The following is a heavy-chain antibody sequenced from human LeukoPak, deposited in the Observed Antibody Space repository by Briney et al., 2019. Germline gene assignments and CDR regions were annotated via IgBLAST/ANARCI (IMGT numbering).Heavy chain of an antibody. V-gene: IGHV3-7*03. CDR3: AKSRGVFREWLSDYFDY. Sequence: GGSLRLSCAASGFTFSSYWMSWVRQAPGKGLEWVANIKQDGSEKYYVDSVKGRFTISRDNSKNTLYLQMNSLRAEDTAVYYCAKSRGVFREWLSDYFDYWGQGTLVTVSS. CDR1: GFTFSSYW. J-gene: IGHJ4*02. D-gene: IGHD3-3*01. CDR2: IKQDGSEK.